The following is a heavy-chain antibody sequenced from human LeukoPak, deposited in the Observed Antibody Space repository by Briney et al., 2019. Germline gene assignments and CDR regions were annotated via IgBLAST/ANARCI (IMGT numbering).Heavy chain of an antibody. Sequence: GASVKVSCTASGYTFTGYYMHWVRQAPGQGLEWMGWINPNSGGTNYAQKFQGRVTMTRDTSISTAYMELSRLRSDDTAVYYCARADYGDYAFDYWGQGTLVTASS. CDR3: ARADYGDYAFDY. CDR2: INPNSGGT. D-gene: IGHD4-17*01. CDR1: GYTFTGYY. V-gene: IGHV1-2*02. J-gene: IGHJ4*02.